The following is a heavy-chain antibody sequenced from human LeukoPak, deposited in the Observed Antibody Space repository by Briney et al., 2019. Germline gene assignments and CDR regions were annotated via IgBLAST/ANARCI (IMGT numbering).Heavy chain of an antibody. CDR3: ARDGLAAATLHWNFDL. CDR2: ISSSSSYI. D-gene: IGHD2-15*01. J-gene: IGHJ2*01. CDR1: GFTFSTYS. Sequence: PGGSLRPSCAASGFTFSTYSMNWVRQAPGKGLEWVSSISSSSSYIYYADSVKGRFTVSRDNAKNSLSLQMNSLRAEDTAVYYCARDGLAAATLHWNFDLWGRGTLVTVSS. V-gene: IGHV3-21*01.